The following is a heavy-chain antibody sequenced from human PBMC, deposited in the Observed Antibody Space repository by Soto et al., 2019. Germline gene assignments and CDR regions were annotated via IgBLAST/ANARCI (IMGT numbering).Heavy chain of an antibody. CDR2: INHSGST. Sequence: SETLSLTCAVYGGSFSGYYWSWIRQPPGKGLEWIGEINHSGSTNYNPSLKSRVTISVDPSKNQFSLKLSSVTAADTAVYYCASRGRRYYGSGSYYYYYYYGMDVWGQGTTVTVSS. CDR1: GGSFSGYY. D-gene: IGHD3-10*01. J-gene: IGHJ6*02. CDR3: ASRGRRYYGSGSYYYYYYYGMDV. V-gene: IGHV4-34*01.